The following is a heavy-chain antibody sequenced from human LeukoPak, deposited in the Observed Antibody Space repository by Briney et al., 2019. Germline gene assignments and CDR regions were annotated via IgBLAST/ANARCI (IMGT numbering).Heavy chain of an antibody. J-gene: IGHJ4*02. CDR1: GGSISSYY. D-gene: IGHD3-22*01. V-gene: IGHV4-59*08. CDR2: IYYSGST. CDR3: ARGGYYYDSSGYLDY. Sequence: PSETLSLTCTVSGGSISSYYWSWIRQPPGKGLEWLGYIYYSGSTNYNPSLKSRVTISVDTSKNQFSLKLSSVTAADTAVYYCARGGYYYDSSGYLDYWGQGTLVTVSS.